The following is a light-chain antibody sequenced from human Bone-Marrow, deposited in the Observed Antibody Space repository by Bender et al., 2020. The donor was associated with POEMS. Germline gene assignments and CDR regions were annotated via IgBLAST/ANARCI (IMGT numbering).Light chain of an antibody. CDR1: SSDIGRYNY. CDR2: DVT. V-gene: IGLV2-14*01. CDR3: TSYTPSGTLYV. J-gene: IGLJ1*01. Sequence: QSALTQPASVSGSPGQSITISCTGTSSDIGRYNYVSWYQQHPGKAPKLLIFDVTSRPSGVPPRFSGSKSGNTASLSISGLQAEDEADYYCTSYTPSGTLYVFGTGTKVTVL.